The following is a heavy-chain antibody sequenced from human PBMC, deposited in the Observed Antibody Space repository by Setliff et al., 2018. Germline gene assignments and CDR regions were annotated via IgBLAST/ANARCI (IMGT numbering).Heavy chain of an antibody. CDR3: VREGVDSRSSTDYRYYMDV. D-gene: IGHD3-22*01. J-gene: IGHJ6*03. V-gene: IGHV1-69*05. CDR2: LIPMFGTP. Sequence: GASVKVSCKASGASFSNYAISWVRQAPGQGLEWMGGLIPMFGTPAYAQKFQDRVTITTDESTSTAFMQLSSLRSEDTAVYYCVREGVDSRSSTDYRYYMDVWGKGTTVTVSS. CDR1: GASFSNYA.